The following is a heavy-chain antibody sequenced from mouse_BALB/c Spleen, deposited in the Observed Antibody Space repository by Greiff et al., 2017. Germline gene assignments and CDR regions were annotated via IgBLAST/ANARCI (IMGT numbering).Heavy chain of an antibody. CDR1: GFAFSSYD. D-gene: IGHD4-1*02. J-gene: IGHJ1*01. Sequence: EVQVVESGGGLVKPGGSLKLSCAASGFAFSSYDMSWVRQTPEKRLEWVAYISSGGGSTYYPDTVKGRFTISRDNAKNTLYLQMSSLKSEDTAMYYCAQLGRWYFDVWGAGTTVTVSS. CDR2: ISSGGGST. V-gene: IGHV5-12-1*01. CDR3: AQLGRWYFDV.